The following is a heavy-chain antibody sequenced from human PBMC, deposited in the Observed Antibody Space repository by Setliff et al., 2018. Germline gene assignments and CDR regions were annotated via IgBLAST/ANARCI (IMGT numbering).Heavy chain of an antibody. D-gene: IGHD6-19*01. Sequence: GGSLRLSCAASGFSFGGHDMHWVRQAPGKGLEWVAFIRYDGTTESYADSVRGRFTISRDNSKNTLYVQMNTLGPEDTAVYYCAAPTGYSSGWYDAFDIWGQGTMVTVSS. J-gene: IGHJ3*02. CDR2: IRYDGTTE. V-gene: IGHV3-30*02. CDR3: AAPTGYSSGWYDAFDI. CDR1: GFSFGGHD.